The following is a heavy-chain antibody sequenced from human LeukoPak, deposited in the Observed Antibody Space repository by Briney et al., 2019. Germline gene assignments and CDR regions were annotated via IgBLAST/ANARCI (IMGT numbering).Heavy chain of an antibody. CDR3: ARGGAYYDYVWGSYRKTNYFDY. CDR2: MNPNSGNT. D-gene: IGHD3-16*02. V-gene: IGHV1-8*01. J-gene: IGHJ4*02. Sequence: ASVKVSCKASGYTFTSYDINRVRQATGQGLEWMGWMNPNSGNTGYAQKFQGRVTMTRNTSISTAHMELSSLRSEDTAVYYCARGGAYYDYVWGSYRKTNYFDYWGQGTLVTVSS. CDR1: GYTFTSYD.